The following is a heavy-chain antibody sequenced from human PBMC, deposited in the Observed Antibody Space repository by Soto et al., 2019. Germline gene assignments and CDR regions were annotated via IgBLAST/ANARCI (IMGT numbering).Heavy chain of an antibody. D-gene: IGHD4-17*01. J-gene: IGHJ2*01. CDR2: IFSNDAQ. V-gene: IGHV2-26*01. CDR1: GFSLRNDRMG. CDR3: ARLRYGDYVHWYFDL. Sequence: QVTLKESGPVLVKPTETLTLTCTVSGFSLRNDRMGVSWIRQRPGKALEWLAHIFSNDAQSSTTSLKSRITTAKDTSKSQVVLTMTTMAPVDTATYRGARLRYGDYVHWYFDLWGRGTLVTVSS.